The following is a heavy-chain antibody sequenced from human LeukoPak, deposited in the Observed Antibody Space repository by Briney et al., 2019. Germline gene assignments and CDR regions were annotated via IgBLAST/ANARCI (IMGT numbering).Heavy chain of an antibody. CDR1: GFTFSTYS. Sequence: PGGSLRLSCAASGFTFSTYSMNWVRQAPGKGLEWVSSISSTSSYMDYADSVKGRFTISRDNAKDSLYLQMSSLRAEDTAVYYCASSRDGYNPIDYWGQGTLVIVSS. CDR2: ISSTSSYM. D-gene: IGHD5-24*01. J-gene: IGHJ4*02. CDR3: ASSRDGYNPIDY. V-gene: IGHV3-21*01.